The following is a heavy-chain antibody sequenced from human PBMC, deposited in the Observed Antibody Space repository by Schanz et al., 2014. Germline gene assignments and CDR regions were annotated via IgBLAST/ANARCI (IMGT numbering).Heavy chain of an antibody. CDR1: GFAVTSCY. V-gene: IGHV3-66*02. CDR2: LYAGGST. J-gene: IGHJ4*02. CDR3: AKEESPPSRVDY. Sequence: DVQVVESGGGLVQPGGSLRLSCAASGFAVTSCYMSWVRQAPGKGLEWVSVLYAGGSTHYANSVKGRFTVSRDNSKNTVYLQMNSLRAEDTAVYYCAKEESPPSRVDYWGQGTLVTVSS.